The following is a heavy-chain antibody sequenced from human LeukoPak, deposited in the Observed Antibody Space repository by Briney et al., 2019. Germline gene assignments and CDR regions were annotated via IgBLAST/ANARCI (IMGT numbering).Heavy chain of an antibody. Sequence: VASVTVSFKASGGTFSSYAISWVRQAPGQGLEWMGRIIPILGIANYAQKFQGRVTITADKSTSTAYMELSSLRSEDTAVYYCARAPHYDSSGYYLGRSDAFDIWGQGTMVTVSS. D-gene: IGHD3-22*01. CDR3: ARAPHYDSSGYYLGRSDAFDI. CDR2: IIPILGIA. CDR1: GGTFSSYA. V-gene: IGHV1-69*04. J-gene: IGHJ3*02.